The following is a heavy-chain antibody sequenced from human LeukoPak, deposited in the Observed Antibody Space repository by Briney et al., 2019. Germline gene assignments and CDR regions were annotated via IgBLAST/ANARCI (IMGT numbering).Heavy chain of an antibody. CDR3: AKDLIFRIAVAGIPFDY. CDR1: GFTFSSYA. CDR2: ISGSGGST. J-gene: IGHJ4*02. V-gene: IGHV3-23*01. Sequence: GGSLRLSCAASGFTFSSYAMSWVRQAPGKGLEWVSAISGSGGSTYYADSVKGRFTISRDNSKNTLYLQMNSLRAEDTAVYYCAKDLIFRIAVAGIPFDYWGQGTLITVSS. D-gene: IGHD6-19*01.